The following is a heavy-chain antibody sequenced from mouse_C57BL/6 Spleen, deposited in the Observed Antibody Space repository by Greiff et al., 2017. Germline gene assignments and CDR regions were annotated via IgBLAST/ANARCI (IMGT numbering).Heavy chain of an antibody. J-gene: IGHJ2*01. Sequence: QVQLKESGAELARPGASVKLSCKASGYTFTSYGISWVKQRTGQGLEWIGEIYPRSGNTYYNEKFKGKATLTADKSSSTAYMQLSSLTSEDSAVYFCARGGTTVRFDYWGQGTTLTVSS. V-gene: IGHV1-81*01. CDR1: GYTFTSYG. CDR3: ARGGTTVRFDY. CDR2: IYPRSGNT. D-gene: IGHD1-1*01.